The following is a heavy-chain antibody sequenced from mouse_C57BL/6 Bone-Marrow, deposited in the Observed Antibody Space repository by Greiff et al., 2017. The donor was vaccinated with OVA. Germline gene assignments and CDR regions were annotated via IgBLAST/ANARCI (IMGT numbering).Heavy chain of an antibody. D-gene: IGHD1-1*01. J-gene: IGHJ4*01. CDR3: AKPESYYYGSSYGDYAMDY. CDR2: IWGDGST. V-gene: IGHV2-3*01. CDR1: GFSLTSYG. Sequence: VQLQESGPGLVAPSQSLSITCTVSGFSLTSYGVSWVRQPPGKGLEWLGVIWGDGSTNYHSALISRLSISKDNSKSQVFLKLNSLQTDDTATYYCAKPESYYYGSSYGDYAMDYWGQGTSVTVSA.